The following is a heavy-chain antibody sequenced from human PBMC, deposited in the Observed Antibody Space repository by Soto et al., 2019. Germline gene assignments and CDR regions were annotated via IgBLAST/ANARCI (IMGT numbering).Heavy chain of an antibody. D-gene: IGHD5-18*01. CDR2: INSDGSST. CDR3: ARGERYSYGYHYYYYYGMDV. J-gene: IGHJ6*02. Sequence: GGSLRLSCAASGFTFSSYWMHWVRQAPGKGLVWVSRINSDGSSTSYADSVKGRFTISRDNAKNTLYLQMNSLRAEDTAVYYCARGERYSYGYHYYYYYGMDVWGQGTTVTVSS. CDR1: GFTFSSYW. V-gene: IGHV3-74*01.